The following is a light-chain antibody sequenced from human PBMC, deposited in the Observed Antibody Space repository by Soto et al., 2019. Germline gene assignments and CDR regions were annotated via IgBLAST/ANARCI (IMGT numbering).Light chain of an antibody. CDR1: QTVRNNY. CDR3: QQFSSYPLT. Sequence: EFLWTQSPGTRSLSPGERATLSCRASQTVRNNYLAWYQQKPGQAPRLLIYDASSRATGIPDRFSGGGSGTDFTLTISRLEPEDFAVYYCQQFSSYPLTFGGGTKV. CDR2: DAS. V-gene: IGKV3-20*01. J-gene: IGKJ4*01.